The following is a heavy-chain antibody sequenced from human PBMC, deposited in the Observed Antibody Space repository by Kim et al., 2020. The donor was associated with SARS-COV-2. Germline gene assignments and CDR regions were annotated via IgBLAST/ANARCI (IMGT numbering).Heavy chain of an antibody. J-gene: IGHJ5*02. D-gene: IGHD1-1*01. CDR3: AKRTGTPDPTDNWFDP. V-gene: IGHV3-23*01. Sequence: DSVKGRFTITRDNPKNTLYLQMKSLRAEDTAVYYCAKRTGTPDPTDNWFDPWGQGTLVTVSS.